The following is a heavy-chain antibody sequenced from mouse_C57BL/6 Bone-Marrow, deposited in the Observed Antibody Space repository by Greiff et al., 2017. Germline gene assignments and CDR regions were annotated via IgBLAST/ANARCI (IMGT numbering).Heavy chain of an antibody. D-gene: IGHD3-1*01. CDR3: ARSGAGFAY. J-gene: IGHJ3*01. CDR2: IYPGDGDT. V-gene: IGHV1-82*01. CDR1: GYAFSSSW. Sequence: QVQLQQSGPELVKPGASVKISCKASGYAFSSSWMNWVKQRPGKGLEWIGRIYPGDGDTNYNGKFKGKATLTADKSSSTAYMQLSSLTSEVSAVYFCARSGAGFAYWGQGTLVTVSA.